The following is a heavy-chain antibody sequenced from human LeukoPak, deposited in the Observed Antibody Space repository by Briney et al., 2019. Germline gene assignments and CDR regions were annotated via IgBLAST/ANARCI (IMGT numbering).Heavy chain of an antibody. V-gene: IGHV4-59*01. D-gene: IGHD3-10*01. CDR3: ARSGRPLTYYYGSGSYRNCFDP. CDR2: IYYSGSS. Sequence: KPSETLSLTCTVSGGSISSYSWSWIRQPPGTGLEWVGYIYYSGSSSYNSYLKSRVTISVDTSKNQFSLKLSSVTAADTAVYYCARSGRPLTYYYGSGSYRNCFDPWGQGTLVSVSS. J-gene: IGHJ5*02. CDR1: GGSISSYS.